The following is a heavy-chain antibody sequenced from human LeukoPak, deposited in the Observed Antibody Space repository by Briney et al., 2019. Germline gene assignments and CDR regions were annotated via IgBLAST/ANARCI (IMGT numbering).Heavy chain of an antibody. CDR2: ISGSGGST. J-gene: IGHJ4*02. CDR3: AKGRSVRGVIIRGIFLRNY. V-gene: IGHV3-23*01. CDR1: GFTFSSYA. Sequence: GGSLRLSCAASGFTFSSYAMSWVRQAPGKGLEWVSAISGSGGSTYYADSVKGRFTISRDNSKNTLYLQMNSLRAEDTAVHYCAKGRSVRGVIIRGIFLRNYWGQGTLVTVSS. D-gene: IGHD3-10*02.